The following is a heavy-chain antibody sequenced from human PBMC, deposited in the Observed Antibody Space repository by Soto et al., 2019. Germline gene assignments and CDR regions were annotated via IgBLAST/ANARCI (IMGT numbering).Heavy chain of an antibody. CDR2: ISGSGNKR. V-gene: IGHV3-23*01. Sequence: EVQLLESGGGLVQPGGSLRLSCVASGFTFSSYAMSWVRQAPGKGLEWVAAISGSGNKRYYADHVKGRFTISRDHAKNTVFLQMNSLRVEDTAVYHCAREVCSGGSCYDSTNNYYNGMDVWGQGTTVTVSS. CDR1: GFTFSSYA. J-gene: IGHJ6*02. CDR3: AREVCSGGSCYDSTNNYYNGMDV. D-gene: IGHD2-15*01.